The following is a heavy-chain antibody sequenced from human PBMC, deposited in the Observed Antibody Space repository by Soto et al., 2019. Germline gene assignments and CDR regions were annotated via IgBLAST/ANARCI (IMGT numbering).Heavy chain of an antibody. CDR3: ARGTHGDLGY. CDR1: GYTFTSYS. J-gene: IGHJ4*02. Sequence: QIQLVQSGAEVKKPGASVKVSCRPSGYTFTSYSITWVRQAPGQGLEWMGWITPYSGNTNYGQKFRGRVTMTTDTSTSTVYMELRSLSSDDTALYYCARGTHGDLGYWGQGALVTVSS. V-gene: IGHV1-18*01. D-gene: IGHD4-17*01. CDR2: ITPYSGNT.